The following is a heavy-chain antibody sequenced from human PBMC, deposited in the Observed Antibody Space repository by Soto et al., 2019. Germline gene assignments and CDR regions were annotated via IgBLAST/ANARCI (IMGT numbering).Heavy chain of an antibody. D-gene: IGHD2-15*01. CDR1: GFSLSTSGMC. Sequence: TLVNPTQTLTLTCTFSGFSLSTSGMCVSWIRQPPGKALEWLALIDWDDDKYYSTSLKTRLTISKDTSKNQVVLTMTNMDPVDTATYYCARTRSIGVVAATPTYYGMDVWGQGTTVTVSS. J-gene: IGHJ6*02. V-gene: IGHV2-70*01. CDR2: IDWDDDK. CDR3: ARTRSIGVVAATPTYYGMDV.